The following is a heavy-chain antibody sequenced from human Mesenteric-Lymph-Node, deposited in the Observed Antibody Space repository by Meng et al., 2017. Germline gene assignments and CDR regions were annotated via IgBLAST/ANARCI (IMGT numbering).Heavy chain of an antibody. Sequence: GESLKISCEASGFTSSNYAMTWVRQAPGKGLEWVSTISGSGVSTHFADSVKGRFTISRDNSKNTLYLHMNSLRAEDTAVYYCAKMWYCSSSSCCGTYGMDVWGQGTTVTVSS. D-gene: IGHD2-2*01. CDR3: AKMWYCSSSSCCGTYGMDV. V-gene: IGHV3-23*01. J-gene: IGHJ6*02. CDR1: GFTSSNYA. CDR2: ISGSGVST.